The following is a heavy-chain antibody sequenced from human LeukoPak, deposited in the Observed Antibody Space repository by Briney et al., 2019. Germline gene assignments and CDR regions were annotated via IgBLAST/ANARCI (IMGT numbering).Heavy chain of an antibody. Sequence: PSETLSLTCAVYGGSFSGCYWSWIRQPLGKGLEWIGEINHSGSTNYNPSLKSRVTISVDTSKNQFSLKLSSVTAADTAVYYCARGSQSLGYCSGGSCRAKIFDYWGQGTLVTVSS. CDR1: GGSFSGCY. CDR2: INHSGST. V-gene: IGHV4-34*01. J-gene: IGHJ4*02. D-gene: IGHD2-15*01. CDR3: ARGSQSLGYCSGGSCRAKIFDY.